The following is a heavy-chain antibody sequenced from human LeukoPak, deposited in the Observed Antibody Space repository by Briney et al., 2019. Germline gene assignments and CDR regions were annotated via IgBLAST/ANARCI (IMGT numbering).Heavy chain of an antibody. CDR3: ARGLLTYYDFWSGYYTDYYYYYMDV. Sequence: SETLSLTCTVSGGSISSYYWSWIRQPPGKGLEWIGYIYYSGSTNYNPSLKSRVTISVDTSKNQFSLKLSSVTAADTAVYYCARGLLTYYDFWSGYYTDYYYYYMDVWGKGTTVTVSS. CDR1: GGSISSYY. CDR2: IYYSGST. D-gene: IGHD3-3*01. J-gene: IGHJ6*03. V-gene: IGHV4-59*01.